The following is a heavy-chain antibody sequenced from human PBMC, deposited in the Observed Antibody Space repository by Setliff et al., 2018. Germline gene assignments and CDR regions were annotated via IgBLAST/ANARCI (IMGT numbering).Heavy chain of an antibody. D-gene: IGHD6-19*01. CDR2: IYRSAGTT. CDR1: GFIFSSYA. J-gene: IGHJ4*02. Sequence: GGSLRLSCAASGFIFSSYAMSWVRQAPGKGLEWVSVIYRSAGTTYYADSVKGRFTISRDNSKNTLYLQMKSLGPEDTGVYYCAKGALAVAGWALDYWGPGTLVTVSS. CDR3: AKGALAVAGWALDY. V-gene: IGHV3-23*03.